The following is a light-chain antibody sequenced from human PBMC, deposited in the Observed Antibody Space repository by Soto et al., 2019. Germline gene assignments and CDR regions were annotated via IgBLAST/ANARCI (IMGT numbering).Light chain of an antibody. CDR2: LNGDGSH. Sequence: QPVLTQSPSASASLGASVKLTCTLTSGHSSYAIAWHQQQPEKGPRYLMNLNGDGSHSKGDGIPDRFSGSSSGAERYLTISSLQSEDEADYYCQTWGTGIQVFGGGTKVTVL. CDR3: QTWGTGIQV. V-gene: IGLV4-69*01. J-gene: IGLJ3*02. CDR1: SGHSSYA.